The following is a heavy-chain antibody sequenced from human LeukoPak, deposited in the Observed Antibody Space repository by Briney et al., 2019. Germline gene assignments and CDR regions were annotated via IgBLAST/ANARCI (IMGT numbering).Heavy chain of an antibody. J-gene: IGHJ4*02. CDR1: GFTFSRYA. CDR3: ARGRNYGDCEGFYFDY. CDR2: ITNDGGST. Sequence: PGGSLRLSCAASGFTFSRYAMNWVRQAPGKGLEYVSAITNDGGSTYYAKSVKGRFTISRDNSKSTLYLEMGSLRPEDMAVYYCARGRNYGDCEGFYFDYWGQGALVTVSS. D-gene: IGHD4-17*01. V-gene: IGHV3-64*01.